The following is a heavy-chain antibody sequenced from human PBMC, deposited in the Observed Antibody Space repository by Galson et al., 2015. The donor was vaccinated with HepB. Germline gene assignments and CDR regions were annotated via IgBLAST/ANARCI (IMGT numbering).Heavy chain of an antibody. CDR1: GFTFDDYT. D-gene: IGHD3-10*01. CDR2: ITWDGGST. CDR3: AKARGSGSYYPYFDY. V-gene: IGHV3-43*01. J-gene: IGHJ4*02. Sequence: SLRLSCAASGFTFDDYTMHWVRQAPGKGLEWVSLITWDGGSTFYADSVKGRFSISRDNSKNSLYLQMNSLGTDDTALYYCAKARGSGSYYPYFDYWGQGSLVTVSS.